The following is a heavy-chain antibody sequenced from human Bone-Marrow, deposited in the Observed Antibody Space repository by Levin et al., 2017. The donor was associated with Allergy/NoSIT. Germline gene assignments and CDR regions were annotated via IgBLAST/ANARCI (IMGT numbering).Heavy chain of an antibody. CDR3: TREHLRPGDYFDY. CDR2: IRSKAYGGTS. J-gene: IGHJ4*02. Sequence: GGSLRLSCAASGFTFGDYAMNWSRQAPGKELEWVGFIRSKAYGGTSEYAASVKGRFSISRDDSKSIAYLQMNSLKTEHTGVYYCTREHLRPGDYFDYWGQGTLVTVSS. CDR1: GFTFGDYA. V-gene: IGHV3-49*03. D-gene: IGHD3-10*01.